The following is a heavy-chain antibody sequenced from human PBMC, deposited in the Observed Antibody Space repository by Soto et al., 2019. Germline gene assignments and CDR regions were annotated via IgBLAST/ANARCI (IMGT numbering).Heavy chain of an antibody. J-gene: IGHJ6*02. CDR1: GGTFSSYA. D-gene: IGHD6-6*01. CDR3: ARDHSSSSGAGYYYYGMDV. Sequence: EASVKVSCKASGGTFSSYAISWLRQAPGQGLEWMGGIIPIFGTANYAQKFQGRVTITADESTSTAYMELSSLRSEDTAVYYCARDHSSSSGAGYYYYGMDVWGQGTTVTV. V-gene: IGHV1-69*13. CDR2: IIPIFGTA.